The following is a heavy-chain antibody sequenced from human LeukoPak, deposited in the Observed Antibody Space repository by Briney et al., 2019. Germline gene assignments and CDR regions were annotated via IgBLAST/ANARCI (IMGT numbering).Heavy chain of an antibody. CDR2: IGSSSTSI. CDR1: GFTFSAYS. V-gene: IGHV3-21*01. D-gene: IGHD4-17*01. Sequence: PGGSLRLSCAGSGFTFSAYSMNWVRQAPGKGLEWVSSIGSSSTSIYYADSVKGRFTISRDNAKNSLFLQVNSLRVEDTAVYYCAREDYGDYAENFDYWGQGTLVTVSS. CDR3: AREDYGDYAENFDY. J-gene: IGHJ4*02.